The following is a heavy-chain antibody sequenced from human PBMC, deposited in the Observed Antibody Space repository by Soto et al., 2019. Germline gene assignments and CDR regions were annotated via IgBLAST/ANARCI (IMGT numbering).Heavy chain of an antibody. Sequence: PSETLSLTCAVSGGSISSGDYYWSWIRQPPGKGLEWIGYVYHSGATFYNPSLKSRVTISADTSKNQFSLKLSSVTAADTALYYCARDISGYNRFDPWGQGTLVTVSS. V-gene: IGHV4-30-4*08. CDR2: VYHSGAT. D-gene: IGHD3-22*01. CDR3: ARDISGYNRFDP. J-gene: IGHJ5*02. CDR1: GGSISSGDYY.